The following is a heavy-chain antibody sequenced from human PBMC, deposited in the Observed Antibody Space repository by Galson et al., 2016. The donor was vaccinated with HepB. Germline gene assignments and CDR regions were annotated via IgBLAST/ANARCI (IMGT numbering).Heavy chain of an antibody. CDR1: GGSISSGGYY. D-gene: IGHD3-10*01. Sequence: TLSLTCTVSGGSISSGGYYWSWIRQHPGKGLEWIGYIYYSGSTYYNPSLKSRVTISVDTSKNQFSLKLSSVTAADTAVYYCARVVMSYYGSGSYLYYFDYWGQGTLVTVSS. V-gene: IGHV4-31*03. CDR2: IYYSGST. J-gene: IGHJ4*02. CDR3: ARVVMSYYGSGSYLYYFDY.